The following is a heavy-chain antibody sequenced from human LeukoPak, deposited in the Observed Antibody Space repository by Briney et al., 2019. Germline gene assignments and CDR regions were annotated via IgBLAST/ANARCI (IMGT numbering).Heavy chain of an antibody. CDR3: ARDLGATDHDAFDI. V-gene: IGHV1-46*01. Sequence: ASVKVSCKASGYTFTSYYMHWVRQAPGQGLGWMGIINPSGGSTSYAQKFQGRVTMTRDTSISTAYMELSRLRSDDTAVYYCARDLGATDHDAFDIWGQGTMVTVSS. D-gene: IGHD1-26*01. CDR2: INPSGGST. CDR1: GYTFTSYY. J-gene: IGHJ3*02.